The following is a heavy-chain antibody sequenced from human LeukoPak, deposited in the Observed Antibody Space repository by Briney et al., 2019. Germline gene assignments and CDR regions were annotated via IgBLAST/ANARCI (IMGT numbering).Heavy chain of an antibody. J-gene: IGHJ6*02. CDR1: GFTVSSNY. CDR3: ARQGDTAMALRSARYYYGMDV. CDR2: IYSGGST. D-gene: IGHD5-18*01. V-gene: IGHV3-53*01. Sequence: GGSLRLSCAASGFTVSSNYMSWVRQAPGKGLEWVSVIYSGGSTYYADSVKGRFTISRDNSKNTLYLQMNSLRAEDTAVYYCARQGDTAMALRSARYYYGMDVWGQGTTVTVSS.